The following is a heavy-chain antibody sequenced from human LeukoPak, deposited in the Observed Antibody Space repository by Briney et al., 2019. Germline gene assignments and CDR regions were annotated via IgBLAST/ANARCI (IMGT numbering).Heavy chain of an antibody. V-gene: IGHV4-34*01. CDR1: GGSFSGYY. Sequence: SETLSLTCAVYGGSFSGYYWSWIRQPPGKGLEWIGEINHSGSTNYNPSLKSRVTISVDTSKNQFSLKLSSVTAADTAVYYCARDLVDTAMVTPYFDYWGQGTLVTVSS. J-gene: IGHJ4*02. D-gene: IGHD5-18*01. CDR3: ARDLVDTAMVTPYFDY. CDR2: INHSGST.